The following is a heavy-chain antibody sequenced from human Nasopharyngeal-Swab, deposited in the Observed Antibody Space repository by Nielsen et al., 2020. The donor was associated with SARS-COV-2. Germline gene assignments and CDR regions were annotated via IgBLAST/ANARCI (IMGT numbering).Heavy chain of an antibody. D-gene: IGHD2-21*02. V-gene: IGHV3-23*01. CDR2: LNSAGTAT. Sequence: GESLKISCAVSGFMLSSSGMSWVRQAPGKGLEWVSGLNSAGTATYYADSVRGRFTISRDKSQNTPYLQMSSLRAEDTAVYYCVKGTASLDFWGQGTLVTVSS. CDR3: VKGTASLDF. J-gene: IGHJ4*02. CDR1: GFMLSSSG.